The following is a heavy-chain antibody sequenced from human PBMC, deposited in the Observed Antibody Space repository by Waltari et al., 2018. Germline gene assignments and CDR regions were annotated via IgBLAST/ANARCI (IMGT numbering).Heavy chain of an antibody. J-gene: IGHJ4*02. V-gene: IGHV3-9*01. CDR3: ARDSYADRSVAGFFEY. CDR1: GFTLDDYA. Sequence: EVPLVESGGGLVQPGRSLRLSCAASGFTLDDYAMHWVPQRPVKAPGWVGSISWKNDTRAEGESAKRRFTISRANAKNSLDLQMNNMRPEDTALYFCARDSYADRSVAGFFEYWGQGTAVTVAS. D-gene: IGHD6-19*01. CDR2: ISWKNDTR.